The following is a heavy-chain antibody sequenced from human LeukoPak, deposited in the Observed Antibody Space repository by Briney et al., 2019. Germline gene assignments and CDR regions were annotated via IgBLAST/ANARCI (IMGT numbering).Heavy chain of an antibody. J-gene: IGHJ5*02. D-gene: IGHD6-19*01. CDR2: ISSGAGTT. V-gene: IGHV3-23*01. CDR1: GFTFSNYA. Sequence: GGSLRLSCAASGFTFSNYAMSWVRQVPGKGLEWVSAISSGAGTTGYADSVKGRVTISRVNSKSSIYLQMNSLRAEDTAIYYCAKDLEQSYSGWSASYDAWGQGTLVTVSS. CDR3: AKDLEQSYSGWSASYDA.